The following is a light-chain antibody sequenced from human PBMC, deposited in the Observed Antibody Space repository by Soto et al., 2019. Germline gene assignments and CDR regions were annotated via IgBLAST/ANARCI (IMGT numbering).Light chain of an antibody. V-gene: IGLV6-57*04. Sequence: LTQPHSVSESPGKTLSISCTRSSGSIANNYVQWYQQRPGSAPTTVIYENNQRLSGVPDRFSGSTDGSSNSASLTISGLQTEDEADYYCQSYDSDFVFFCGGTKLTVL. CDR1: SGSIANNY. CDR2: ENN. J-gene: IGLJ2*01. CDR3: QSYDSDFVF.